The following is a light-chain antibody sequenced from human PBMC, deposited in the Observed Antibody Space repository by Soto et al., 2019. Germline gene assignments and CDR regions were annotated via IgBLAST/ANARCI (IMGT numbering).Light chain of an antibody. CDR3: LQDINYPWT. CDR2: GAS. CDR1: QGIGNA. J-gene: IGKJ5*01. V-gene: IGKV1-6*01. Sequence: QLTQSRASLSSSLGDRKTITCRASQGIGNALGWYRQKPGKPPKVLIYGASNLQSGVPPRFSGSGSGTDFTLAISSLQPEDSATYYCLQDINYPWTFGQGTRLE.